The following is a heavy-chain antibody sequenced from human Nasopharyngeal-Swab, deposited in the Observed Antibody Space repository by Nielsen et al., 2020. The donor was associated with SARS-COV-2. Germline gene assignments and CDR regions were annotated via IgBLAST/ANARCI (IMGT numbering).Heavy chain of an antibody. D-gene: IGHD2-2*01. V-gene: IGHV3-23*01. CDR2: VSGSGGTT. CDR3: ARSLVAAPGYYYYYMDV. CDR1: GFTFNNYA. J-gene: IGHJ6*03. Sequence: GESLKISCAASGFTFNNYAMSWVRRAAGKGPEWVSTVSGSGGTTKYADSVKGRFTISRDNSKNMLYLQLNSLGAEDTAVYFCARSLVAAPGYYYYYMDVWGKGTTVTVSS.